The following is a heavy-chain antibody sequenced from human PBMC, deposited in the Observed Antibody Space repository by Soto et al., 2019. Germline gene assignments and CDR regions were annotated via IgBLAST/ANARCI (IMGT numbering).Heavy chain of an antibody. Sequence: QVQLQETGPGLVKNSETLSLTCNVSGGSISHYYWSWIRQPPGKGLEWIGYIYFAGTTKYNPSLKSRVTISVDTSNNQCSLRLTSVTAADTAVYYCASLCGYFQALDSWGQGTLVTVSS. CDR1: GGSISHYY. CDR2: IYFAGTT. D-gene: IGHD3-22*01. V-gene: IGHV4-59*08. J-gene: IGHJ4*02. CDR3: ASLCGYFQALDS.